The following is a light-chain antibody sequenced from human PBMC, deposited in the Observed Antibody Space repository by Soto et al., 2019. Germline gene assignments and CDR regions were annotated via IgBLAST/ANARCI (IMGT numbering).Light chain of an antibody. CDR3: CSYAVSYTLV. J-gene: IGLJ2*01. Sequence: QSVLTQPRSVSGSPGQSVTLSCTGTSSDVGGYHYVSWYQHHPGKAPKIIIFDVNQRPSGVPDRFSGSKSGNTASLTISGLQTEDEADSYCCSYAVSYTLVFGGVSMVTVL. CDR2: DVN. CDR1: SSDVGGYHY. V-gene: IGLV2-11*01.